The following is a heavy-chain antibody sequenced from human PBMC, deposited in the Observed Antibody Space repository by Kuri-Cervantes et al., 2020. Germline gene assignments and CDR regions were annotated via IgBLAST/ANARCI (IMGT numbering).Heavy chain of an antibody. D-gene: IGHD6-13*01. Sequence: SQTLSLTCAVYGGSFSGYYWSWIRQPPGKGLEWIGEINHSGSTNYNPSLKNRVTISVDTSKNQFSLRLSSVTAADTAVYYCARHAAAGPLYYFDYWGQGTLVTVSS. J-gene: IGHJ4*02. CDR3: ARHAAAGPLYYFDY. CDR1: GGSFSGYY. V-gene: IGHV4-34*01. CDR2: INHSGST.